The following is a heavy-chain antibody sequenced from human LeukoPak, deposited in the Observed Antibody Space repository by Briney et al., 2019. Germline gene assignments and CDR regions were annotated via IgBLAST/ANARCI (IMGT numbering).Heavy chain of an antibody. CDR3: ARDHFYYDFWSGYDY. D-gene: IGHD3-3*01. J-gene: IGHJ4*02. Sequence: ASVKVSCKASGYTFTGYYMHWVRQAPGQGLEWMGWINPNSGGTNYAQKFQGRVTMTRDTSISTAYMELSRLRSDDTAVYYCARDHFYYDFWSGYDYWGQGTLVTVSS. V-gene: IGHV1-2*02. CDR1: GYTFTGYY. CDR2: INPNSGGT.